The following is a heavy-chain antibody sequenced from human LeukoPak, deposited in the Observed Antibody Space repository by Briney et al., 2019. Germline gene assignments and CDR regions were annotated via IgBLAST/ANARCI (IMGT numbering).Heavy chain of an antibody. CDR2: ISYDGSNK. Sequence: PGGSLRLSCAASGFTFSSYGMHWVRQAPGKGLEWVAVISYDGSNKYYADSVKGRFTISRDNAKSSLSLQMNSLSPEDTAFYYCARSSTTMTTRYFDLWGRGTLVTVSS. CDR1: GFTFSSYG. D-gene: IGHD4-17*01. V-gene: IGHV3-30*03. J-gene: IGHJ2*01. CDR3: ARSSTTMTTRYFDL.